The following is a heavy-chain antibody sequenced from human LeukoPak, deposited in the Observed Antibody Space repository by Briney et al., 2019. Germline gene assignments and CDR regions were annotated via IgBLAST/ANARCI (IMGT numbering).Heavy chain of an antibody. CDR2: IYYSGST. CDR3: ASLTVTSPVRYFDY. J-gene: IGHJ4*02. Sequence: PSETLSLTCTVSGGSISSSSYYWGWIRQPPGKGLEWFGSIYYSGSTYYNPSLKSRVTISVDTSKNQFSLKLSSVTAADTAVYYCASLTVTSPVRYFDYWGQGTLVTVSS. V-gene: IGHV4-39*01. D-gene: IGHD4-11*01. CDR1: GGSISSSSYY.